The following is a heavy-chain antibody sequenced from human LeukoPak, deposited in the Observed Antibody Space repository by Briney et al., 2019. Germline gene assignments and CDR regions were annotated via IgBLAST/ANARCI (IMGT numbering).Heavy chain of an antibody. CDR1: GYTFTSYG. Sequence: ASVKVSCKASGYTFTSYGISWVRQAPGQGLEWMGWISAYNGNTNYAQKLQGRATMTTDTSTSTAYMELRSLRSDDTAVYYCARVTTWLLNGPRQSWFDPWGQGTLVTVSS. V-gene: IGHV1-18*01. D-gene: IGHD3-22*01. CDR3: ARVTTWLLNGPRQSWFDP. J-gene: IGHJ5*02. CDR2: ISAYNGNT.